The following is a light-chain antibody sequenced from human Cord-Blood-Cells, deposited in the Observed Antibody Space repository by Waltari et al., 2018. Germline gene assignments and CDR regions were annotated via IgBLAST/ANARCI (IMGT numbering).Light chain of an antibody. CDR3: QVWDSSSDHYG. CDR1: NIGSKS. J-gene: IGLJ1*01. V-gene: IGLV3-21*04. Sequence: SYVLTQPPSVSVAPGKTARITCGGNNIGSKSVHWYQQKPGQAPVLVIYYDSDRPTGIPERFAGANSGHTATRSISRVEAGDEADYYCQVWDSSSDHYGVGTGTKVTGL. CDR2: YDS.